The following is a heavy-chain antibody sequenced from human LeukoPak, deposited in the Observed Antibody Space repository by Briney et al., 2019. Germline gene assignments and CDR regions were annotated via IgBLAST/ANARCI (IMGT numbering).Heavy chain of an antibody. Sequence: AASVKVSCKASGGTLSSYAISWVRQAPGQGLEWMGGIIPIFGTANYAQKFQGRVTITADESTSTAYMELSSMRSEDTAVYYCARSETYYYGSGSRWYFDYWGQGTLVTVSS. J-gene: IGHJ4*02. CDR3: ARSETYYYGSGSRWYFDY. CDR1: GGTLSSYA. CDR2: IIPIFGTA. V-gene: IGHV1-69*13. D-gene: IGHD3-10*01.